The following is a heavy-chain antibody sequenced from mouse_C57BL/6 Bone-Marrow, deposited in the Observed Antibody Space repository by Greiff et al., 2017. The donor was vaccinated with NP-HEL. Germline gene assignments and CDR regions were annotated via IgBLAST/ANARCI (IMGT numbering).Heavy chain of an antibody. CDR2: IHPNSGST. CDR1: GYTFTSYW. CDR3: AITTVVAPDY. D-gene: IGHD1-1*01. Sequence: QVHVKQPGAELVKPGASVKLSCKASGYTFTSYWMHWVKQRPGQGLEWIGMIHPNSGSTNYNEKFKSKATLTVDKSSSTAYMQLSSLTSEDSAVYYCAITTVVAPDYWGQGTTLTVSS. V-gene: IGHV1-64*01. J-gene: IGHJ2*01.